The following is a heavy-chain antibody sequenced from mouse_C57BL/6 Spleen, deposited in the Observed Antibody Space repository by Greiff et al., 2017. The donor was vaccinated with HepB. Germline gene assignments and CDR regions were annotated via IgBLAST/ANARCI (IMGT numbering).Heavy chain of an antibody. CDR2: IYPGNSDT. V-gene: IGHV1-5*01. J-gene: IGHJ3*01. Sequence: VQLQQSGTVLARPGASVKMSCKTSGYTFTSYWMHWVKQRPGQGLEWIGAIYPGNSDTSYNQKFKGKAKLTAVTSASTAYMELSSLTNEDSSVYYCTGEGYGNYPGWFAYWGQGTLVTVSA. D-gene: IGHD2-1*01. CDR1: GYTFTSYW. CDR3: TGEGYGNYPGWFAY.